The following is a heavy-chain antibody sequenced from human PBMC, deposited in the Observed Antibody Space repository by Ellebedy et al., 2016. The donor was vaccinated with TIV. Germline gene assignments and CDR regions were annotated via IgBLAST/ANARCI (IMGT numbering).Heavy chain of an antibody. J-gene: IGHJ4*02. CDR1: GFTFSNYW. V-gene: IGHV3-7*01. D-gene: IGHD6-19*01. CDR3: VTQRGLD. Sequence: GGSLRLSXAASGFTFSNYWMNWVRQAPGKGLEWVANIKEGGTKRYYVDSVKGRFSISRDDAKNSIYLQMNSLRDEDTAIYYCVTQRGLDWGQGTLVTVSS. CDR2: IKEGGTKR.